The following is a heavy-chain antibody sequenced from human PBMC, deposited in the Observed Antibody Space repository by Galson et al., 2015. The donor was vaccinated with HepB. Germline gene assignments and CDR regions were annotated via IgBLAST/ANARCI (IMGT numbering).Heavy chain of an antibody. CDR2: INNSGRP. V-gene: IGHV4-30-4*01. D-gene: IGHD6-25*01. J-gene: IGHJ4*02. CDR3: ARVAGSSRYYGWDS. Sequence: TLSLTCAVSGGSVTSGDYYWSWVRQPPGKGLEWIGYINNSGRPFYNPSLKSRVNISVDMSKNQFFLKLNSVTAADTAVYFCARVAGSSRYYGWDSWGQGTLVTVSS. CDR1: GGSVTSGDYY.